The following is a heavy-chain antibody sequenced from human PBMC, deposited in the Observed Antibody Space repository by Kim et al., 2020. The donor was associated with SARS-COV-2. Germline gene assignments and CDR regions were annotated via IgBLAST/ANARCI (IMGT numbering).Heavy chain of an antibody. CDR3: TRQDCFGRFYP. CDR1: GFTFSGSA. Sequence: GGSLRLSCAASGFTFSGSAIHWVRQASGKGLEWVGRIRSKTNNYATAYAASVKGRVTIYRDDSKNSPSLQINSLKTEDTAVYYCTRQDCFGRFYPCGQGT. CDR2: IRSKTNNYAT. D-gene: IGHD2-21*01. V-gene: IGHV3-73*01. J-gene: IGHJ5*02.